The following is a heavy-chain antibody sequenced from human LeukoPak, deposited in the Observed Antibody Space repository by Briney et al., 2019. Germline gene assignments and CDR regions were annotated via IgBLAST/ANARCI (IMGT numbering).Heavy chain of an antibody. V-gene: IGHV3-23*01. D-gene: IGHD5-24*01. CDR3: AKRGDGYNTSYFDY. J-gene: IGHJ4*02. CDR1: GFTFSSYV. Sequence: GGSLRLSCVASGFTFSSYVMNWVRQAPGKGLEWVSGISGSGVSTYYADSVKGRFTISRDNSKNTLYLQMNSLRAEDTAVYYCAKRGDGYNTSYFDYWGQGTLVTVSS. CDR2: ISGSGVST.